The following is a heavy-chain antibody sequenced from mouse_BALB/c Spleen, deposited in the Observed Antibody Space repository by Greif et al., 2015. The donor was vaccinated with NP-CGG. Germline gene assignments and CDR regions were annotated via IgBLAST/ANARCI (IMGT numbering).Heavy chain of an antibody. CDR3: ARKLGRGLYFDY. V-gene: IGHV14-3*02. J-gene: IGHJ2*01. Sequence: VRLQQSGAELVKPGASVKLSCTASGSNIKDTYMHWVKQRPEQGLEWIGRIDPANGNTKYDPKFQGKATITADTSSNTAYLQLSSLTSEDTAVYYCARKLGRGLYFDYWGQGTTLTVSS. CDR1: GSNIKDTY. CDR2: IDPANGNT. D-gene: IGHD4-1*01.